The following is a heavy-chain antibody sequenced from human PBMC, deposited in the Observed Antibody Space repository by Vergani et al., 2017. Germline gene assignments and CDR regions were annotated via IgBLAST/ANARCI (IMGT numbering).Heavy chain of an antibody. CDR1: GYTFTSYY. D-gene: IGHD5-24*01. J-gene: IGHJ4*02. CDR3: ARDRTDGYPDY. Sequence: QVQLVQSGAEVKKPGASVKVSCKASGYTFTSYYMHGVRQAPVQGLEWMGIINPSGGSTSYAQKFQGRVTMTRDTSTSTVYMELSSLRSEDTAVYYCARDRTDGYPDYWGQGTLVTVSS. V-gene: IGHV1-46*01. CDR2: INPSGGST.